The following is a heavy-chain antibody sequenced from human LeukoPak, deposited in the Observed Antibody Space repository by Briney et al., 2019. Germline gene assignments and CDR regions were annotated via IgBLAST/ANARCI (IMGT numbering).Heavy chain of an antibody. V-gene: IGHV3-7*01. J-gene: IGHJ4*02. D-gene: IGHD4/OR15-4a*01. CDR2: IKQDGSEK. Sequence: PGRSLRLSCAASGFIFSSYWMSWVRQAPGKGLEWVANIKQDGSEKYYVDSVKGRFTISRDNAKNSLYLQMNSLRAEDTAVYYCARDVDYANPRHDYWGQGTLVTVSS. CDR3: ARDVDYANPRHDY. CDR1: GFIFSSYW.